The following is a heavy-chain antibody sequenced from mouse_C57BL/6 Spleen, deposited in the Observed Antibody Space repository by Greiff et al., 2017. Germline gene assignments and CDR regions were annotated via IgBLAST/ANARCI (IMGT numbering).Heavy chain of an antibody. CDR3: ARSPGYSYYFDY. CDR1: GYTFTDYN. V-gene: IGHV1-18*01. J-gene: IGHJ2*01. CDR2: INPNNGGT. D-gene: IGHD2-3*01. Sequence: VHVKQSGPELVKPGASVKIPCKASGYTFTDYNMDWVKQSHGKSLEWIGDINPNNGGTIYNQKFKGKATLTVDKSSSTAYMELRSLTSEDTAVYYCARSPGYSYYFDYWGQGTTLTVSS.